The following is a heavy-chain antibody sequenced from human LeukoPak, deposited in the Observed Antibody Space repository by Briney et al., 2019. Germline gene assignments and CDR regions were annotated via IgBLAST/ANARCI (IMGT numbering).Heavy chain of an antibody. V-gene: IGHV1-18*01. CDR3: ARVGSAYGDLLEYDY. D-gene: IGHD4-17*01. J-gene: IGHJ4*02. CDR2: ISGNSGRT. CDR1: GYSFTTYG. Sequence: ASVKVSCKASGYSFTTYGISWVRHAPGQGLEWMGWISGNSGRTDYSPKLQDRVTMTTDTSTSTAYMELRSLTSANTGTYYCARVGSAYGDLLEYDYWGQGTLVTVSS.